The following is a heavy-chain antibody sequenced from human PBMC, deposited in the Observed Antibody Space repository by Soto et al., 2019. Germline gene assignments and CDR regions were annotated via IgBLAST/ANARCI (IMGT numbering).Heavy chain of an antibody. CDR1: GFTFRSYA. D-gene: IGHD3-22*01. J-gene: IGHJ6*02. CDR3: ARDHPPRYDSGGSLHYYGMDV. CDR2: IWDDGSTT. V-gene: IGHV3-33*01. Sequence: QVQMVESGGGVVRPGRSLRLSCSASGFTFRSYAMHWVRQAPGKGLEWVAVIWDDGSTTYFADSVKGRFTVARDNSKNTLYLQMNNLRVEDTALYFWARDHPPRYDSGGSLHYYGMDVWGQGTAVSVSS.